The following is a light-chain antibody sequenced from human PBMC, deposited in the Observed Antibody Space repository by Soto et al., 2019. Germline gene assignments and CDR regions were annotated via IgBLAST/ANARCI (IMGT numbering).Light chain of an antibody. CDR1: QDISNY. Sequence: DIQMTKSPSSLSASVGDRGTITCQASQDISNYLNWYQQKPGKAPKLLIYDASNLETGVPSRFSGSGSGTDFSLTISSLQPEDIATYYCQQYDNLPITFGHGTRLEIK. CDR3: QQYDNLPIT. J-gene: IGKJ5*01. CDR2: DAS. V-gene: IGKV1-33*01.